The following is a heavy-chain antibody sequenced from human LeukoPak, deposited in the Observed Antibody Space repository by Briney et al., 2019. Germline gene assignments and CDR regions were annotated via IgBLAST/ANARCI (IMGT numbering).Heavy chain of an antibody. CDR1: GYTFTNYD. CDR2: MIPNSGNT. D-gene: IGHD3-22*01. J-gene: IGHJ4*02. Sequence: ASVTVSYKPSGYTFTNYDINWVRQAPGQGLEWMGWMIPNSGNTGYAQKFQGRVTITRNTSISTAYMELSSLRSEDTAVYYCARGRYYDSSGLIDYWGQGTLVTVSS. V-gene: IGHV1-8*03. CDR3: ARGRYYDSSGLIDY.